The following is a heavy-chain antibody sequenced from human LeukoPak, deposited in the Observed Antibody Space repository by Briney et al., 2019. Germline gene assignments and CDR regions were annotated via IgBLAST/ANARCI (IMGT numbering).Heavy chain of an antibody. CDR1: GFTFTSSA. D-gene: IGHD6-13*01. CDR2: IVVCSGDT. J-gene: IGHJ6*02. V-gene: IGHV1-58*02. CDR3: AADKVYSSSWYGWGNYYYYYGMDV. Sequence: TSGKLSCNAAGFTFTSSAMPRGRQARGPRLGRKGWIVVCSGDTKYAQKFQERVTITRDMSTSTAYMELSSLRSEDTAVYYCAADKVYSSSWYGWGNYYYYYGMDVWGQGTTVTVSS.